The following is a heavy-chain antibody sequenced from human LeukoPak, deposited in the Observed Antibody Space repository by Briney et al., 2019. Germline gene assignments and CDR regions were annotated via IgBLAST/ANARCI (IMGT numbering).Heavy chain of an antibody. D-gene: IGHD2-2*01. CDR1: GYTFTSYG. CDR3: ARGPIIDIAIIPAADEYYYMDV. CDR2: ISAYNGNT. J-gene: IGHJ6*03. V-gene: IGHV1-18*01. Sequence: ASVKVSCKASGYTFTSYGISWVRQAPGQGLEWMGWISAYNGNTNYAQKVQGRVTMTTDTSTTTAYMELRSLRSDDTAVYYCARGPIIDIAIIPAADEYYYMDVWGKGTTVTVSS.